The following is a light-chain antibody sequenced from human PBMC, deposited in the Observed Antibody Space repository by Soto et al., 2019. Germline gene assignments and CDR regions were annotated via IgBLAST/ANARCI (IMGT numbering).Light chain of an antibody. CDR1: SSDVGGYLY. V-gene: IGLV2-14*01. J-gene: IGLJ3*02. CDR2: EVN. Sequence: QSALTQPASVSGSPGQSIPISCTGTSSDVGGYLYVSWYQQHPDKAPKLLIFEVNNRPSGVSGRFSGSKSGNTASLTISGLQTEDEADYYCLSYTTTNTWVFGGGTKLTVL. CDR3: LSYTTTNTWV.